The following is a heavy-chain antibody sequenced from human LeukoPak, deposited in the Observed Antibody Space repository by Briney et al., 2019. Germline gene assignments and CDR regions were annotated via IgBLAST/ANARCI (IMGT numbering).Heavy chain of an antibody. CDR1: GGSISSSSYY. V-gene: IGHV4-61*05. CDR3: ARRGASLLWFGELLWGNWFDP. J-gene: IGHJ5*02. Sequence: PSETLSLTCTVSGGSISSSSYYWGWIRQPPGKGLEWIGYIYYSGSTNYNPSLKSRVTISVDTSKNQFSLKLSSVTAADTAVYYCARRGASLLWFGELLWGNWFDPWGQGTLVTVSS. D-gene: IGHD3-10*01. CDR2: IYYSGST.